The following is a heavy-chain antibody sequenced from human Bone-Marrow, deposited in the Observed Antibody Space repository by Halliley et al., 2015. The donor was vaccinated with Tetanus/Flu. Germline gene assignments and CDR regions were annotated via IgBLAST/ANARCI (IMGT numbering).Heavy chain of an antibody. V-gene: IGHV4-34*01. CDR2: INHSGST. Sequence: GEINHSGSTNYTPSLKSRVPISVDPSKTHFSLKLSSVPAADTAVYYCARRTPTVRYYYYGMDVWGQGTTVTVSS. D-gene: IGHD3-10*01. J-gene: IGHJ6*02. CDR3: ARRTPTVRYYYYGMDV.